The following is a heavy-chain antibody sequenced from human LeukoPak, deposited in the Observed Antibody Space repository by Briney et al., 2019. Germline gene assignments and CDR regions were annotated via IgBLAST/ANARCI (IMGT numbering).Heavy chain of an antibody. CDR2: IKSNTDGGEA. Sequence: GGSLRLSCAASGFTFKNSRMSWVRQAPGKGLEWVGRIKSNTDGGEADYAAPVKGRFTISRDDSKNTLYVQMNSLKTEDTAVYYCSTDLRWEFPSGGYWGQGTLVTVSS. J-gene: IGHJ4*02. CDR1: GFTFKNSR. V-gene: IGHV3-15*01. CDR3: STDLRWEFPSGGY. D-gene: IGHD1-26*01.